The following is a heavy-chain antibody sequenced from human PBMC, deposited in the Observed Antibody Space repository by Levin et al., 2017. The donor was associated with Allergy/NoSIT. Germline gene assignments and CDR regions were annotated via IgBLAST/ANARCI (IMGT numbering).Heavy chain of an antibody. CDR3: ARGSSSASHYFMDG. V-gene: IGHV4-59*01. CDR2: IYYSGII. J-gene: IGHJ6*03. D-gene: IGHD6-6*01. Sequence: SETLSLTCTVSGGPTDTYYWSWIRQPPGEGLEWIAYIYYSGIIRYNPSLKSRVTISVDTSNNQVSLKLTSVTAADTAVYYCARGSSSASHYFMDGWGKGTTVTVSS. CDR1: GGPTDTYY.